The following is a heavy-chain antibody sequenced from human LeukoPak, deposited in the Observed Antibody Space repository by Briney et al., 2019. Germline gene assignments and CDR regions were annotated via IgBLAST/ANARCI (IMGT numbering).Heavy chain of an antibody. J-gene: IGHJ4*02. CDR2: IYYSGST. D-gene: IGHD5-24*01. Sequence: SETLSLTCTVSGGSISSYYWSWIRQPPGEGLEWIGYIYYSGSTNYNPSLKSRVTISVDTSKNQFSLKLSSVTAADTAVYYCARREDGYSPFDYWGQGTLVTVSS. CDR3: ARREDGYSPFDY. CDR1: GGSISSYY. V-gene: IGHV4-59*08.